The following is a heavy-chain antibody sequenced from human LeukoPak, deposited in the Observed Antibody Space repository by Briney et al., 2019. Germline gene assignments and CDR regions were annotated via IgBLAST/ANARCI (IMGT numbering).Heavy chain of an antibody. CDR1: GGSFSGYY. CDR2: INHSGST. CDR3: ARGRGKLDFWSAQQTFDY. V-gene: IGHV4-34*01. Sequence: SETLSLTCAVYGGSFSGYYWSWIRQPPGKGLGWIGEINHSGSTNYNPSLKSRVTISVDTSKNQFSLKLSSVTAADTAVYYCARGRGKLDFWSAQQTFDYWGQGTLVTVSS. D-gene: IGHD3-3*01. J-gene: IGHJ4*02.